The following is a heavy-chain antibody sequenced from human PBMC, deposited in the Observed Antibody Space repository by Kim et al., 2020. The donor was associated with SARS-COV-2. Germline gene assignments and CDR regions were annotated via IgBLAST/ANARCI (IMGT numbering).Heavy chain of an antibody. CDR1: GFTFSSYG. CDR2: ISYDGSNK. CDR3: AKVHSARYYYGSGSYYFDY. D-gene: IGHD3-10*01. J-gene: IGHJ4*02. Sequence: GGSLRLSCAASGFTFSSYGMHWVRQAPGKGLEWVAVISYDGSNKYYADSVKGRFTISRDNSKNTLYLQMNSLRAEDTTVYYCAKVHSARYYYGSGSYYFDYWGQGTLVTVSS. V-gene: IGHV3-30*18.